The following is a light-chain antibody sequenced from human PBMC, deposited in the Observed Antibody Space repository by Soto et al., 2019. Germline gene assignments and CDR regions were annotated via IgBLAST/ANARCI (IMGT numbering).Light chain of an antibody. CDR2: KNN. CDR1: SGGIASNY. J-gene: IGLJ2*01. V-gene: IGLV6-57*04. CDR3: QSYDSTTVV. Sequence: NFMLTQPHSVSESPGKTVTISCTRSSGGIASNYVQWYQQRPGSAPTIVIYKNNQRFSEVPARFSGSTDGSSNSASLTISGLQIEDEADYYCQSYDSTTVVFGGGTKLTVL.